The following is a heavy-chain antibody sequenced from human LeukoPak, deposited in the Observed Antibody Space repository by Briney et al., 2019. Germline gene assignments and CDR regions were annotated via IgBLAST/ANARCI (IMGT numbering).Heavy chain of an antibody. CDR2: IYTSGST. CDR3: ARGGLENGYHSNDGFDI. J-gene: IGHJ3*02. Sequence: PSETLSLTCTVSGGSISSYYWSWIRQPAGKGLEWIGRIYTSGSTNYNPSLKSRVTMSVDTSKNQFSLKLSSVTAADTAVYYCARGGLENGYHSNDGFDIWGQGTMVTVSS. CDR1: GGSISSYY. V-gene: IGHV4-4*07. D-gene: IGHD3-22*01.